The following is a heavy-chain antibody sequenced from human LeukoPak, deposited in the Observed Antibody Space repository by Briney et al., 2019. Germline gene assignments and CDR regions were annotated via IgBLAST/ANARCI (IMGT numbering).Heavy chain of an antibody. D-gene: IGHD6-19*01. CDR3: ATYSSGWKFDH. CDR1: GFIFKNAW. J-gene: IGHJ4*02. V-gene: IGHV3-15*01. Sequence: GGSLRLSCAASGFIFKNAWMTWVRQAPGKGLEWVGRIKTKNSGGTSDYAAPARGRFIISRGDSNNTLHLQMDNLKNEDTGIYYCATYSSGWKFDHWGQGTLVSVSS. CDR2: IKTKNSGGTS.